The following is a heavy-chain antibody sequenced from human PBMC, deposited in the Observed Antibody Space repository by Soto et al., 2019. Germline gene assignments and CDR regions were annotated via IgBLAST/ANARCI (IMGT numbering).Heavy chain of an antibody. V-gene: IGHV3-15*07. CDR3: TEGSSSREAHFDY. D-gene: IGHD6-13*01. J-gene: IGHJ4*02. Sequence: GGSLRLSCAASGFTFSNAWMNWVRQAPGKGLEWVGRIKSKTDGGTTDYAAPVKGRFTISRDDSKNTLYLQMNSLKTEDTAVYYCTEGSSSREAHFDYWGQGTLVTVSS. CDR1: GFTFSNAW. CDR2: IKSKTDGGTT.